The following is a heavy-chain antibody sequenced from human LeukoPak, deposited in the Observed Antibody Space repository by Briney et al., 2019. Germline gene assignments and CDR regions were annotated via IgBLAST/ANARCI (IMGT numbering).Heavy chain of an antibody. V-gene: IGHV1-8*01. J-gene: IGHJ4*02. CDR2: RNPNRGNT. CDR3: ARGYRYYDSSGYYSVDY. CDR1: GYTFTSYD. D-gene: IGHD3-22*01. Sequence: ASVKVSCKASGYTFTSYDINWVRQATGQGLEWMGWRNPNRGNTGYAQKFQGRVTMTRNNSISTAYMELSSLRSEDTAVYYCARGYRYYDSSGYYSVDYWGQGTLVTVSS.